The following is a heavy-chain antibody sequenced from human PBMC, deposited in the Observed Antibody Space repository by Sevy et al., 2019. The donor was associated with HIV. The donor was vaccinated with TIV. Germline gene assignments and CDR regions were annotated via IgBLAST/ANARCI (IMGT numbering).Heavy chain of an antibody. Sequence: GGSLRLSCAASGFTFSSYSMSWVRQAPGKGLEWVSNINGDGSGRYYADSVKGRFTISIDDPKNSLYLQMNSLRDEDNYVYYCAEGGGRNYYHWGQGTLVTVSS. CDR2: INGDGSGR. CDR3: AEGGGRNYYH. V-gene: IGHV3-7*01. J-gene: IGHJ5*02. D-gene: IGHD1-7*01. CDR1: GFTFSSYS.